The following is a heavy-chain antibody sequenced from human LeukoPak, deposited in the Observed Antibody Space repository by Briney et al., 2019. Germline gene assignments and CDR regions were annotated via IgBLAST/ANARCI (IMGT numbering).Heavy chain of an antibody. CDR1: GFTFSSYS. Sequence: GGSLRLSCAASGFTFSSYSMNWVRQAPGKGLERVSSISSSSSYIYYADSVKGRFTISRDNAKNSLYLQMNSLRAEDTAVYYCAHRRWYCSSTSCYGLDYWGQGTLVTVSS. J-gene: IGHJ4*02. CDR3: AHRRWYCSSTSCYGLDY. V-gene: IGHV3-21*01. D-gene: IGHD2-2*01. CDR2: ISSSSSYI.